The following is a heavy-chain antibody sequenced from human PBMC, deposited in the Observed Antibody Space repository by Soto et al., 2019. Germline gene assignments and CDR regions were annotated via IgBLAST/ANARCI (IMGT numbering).Heavy chain of an antibody. Sequence: EVQLVESGGGLVQPGGSLRLSCAASGFTFSSYSMNWVRQAPGKGLEWVSYISSSSSTIYYADSVKGQFTISRDNAKNSLYLQMNSLRAEDTAVYYCTIGTYSNLFGYWGQGTLVTVSS. D-gene: IGHD4-4*01. CDR2: ISSSSSTI. J-gene: IGHJ4*02. V-gene: IGHV3-48*01. CDR3: TIGTYSNLFGY. CDR1: GFTFSSYS.